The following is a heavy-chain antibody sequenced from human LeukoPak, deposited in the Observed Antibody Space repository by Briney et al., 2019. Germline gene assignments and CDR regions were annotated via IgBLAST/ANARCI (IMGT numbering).Heavy chain of an antibody. CDR2: IRYDGSNK. V-gene: IGHV3-30*02. Sequence: GGSLRLSCAASGFTFSSYGMHWVRHAPGKGLEWVAFIRYDGSNKYYADSVKGRFTISRDNSKNTLYLQMNSLRAEDTAVYYCAKRRGKAAAGSVGAFDIWGQGTMVTVSS. J-gene: IGHJ3*02. CDR3: AKRRGKAAAGSVGAFDI. CDR1: GFTFSSYG. D-gene: IGHD6-13*01.